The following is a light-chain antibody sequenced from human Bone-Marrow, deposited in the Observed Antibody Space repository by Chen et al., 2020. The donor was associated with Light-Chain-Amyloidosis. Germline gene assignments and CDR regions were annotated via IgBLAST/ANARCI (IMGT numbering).Light chain of an antibody. CDR2: EDD. J-gene: IGLJ3*02. V-gene: IGLV6-57*01. Sequence: NFMLTQPLSVSESPGKTVIISCTRSSGSIATNYVQWYQQRPGRSPTTVIYEDDQRPSGVPDRFSGSIDRSSNSASLTISGLKTEDEADYYCQSYQGSSQGVFGGGTKLTVL. CDR1: SGSIATNY. CDR3: QSYQGSSQGV.